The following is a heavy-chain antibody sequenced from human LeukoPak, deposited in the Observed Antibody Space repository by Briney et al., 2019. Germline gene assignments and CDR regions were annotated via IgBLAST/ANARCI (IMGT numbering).Heavy chain of an antibody. J-gene: IGHJ4*02. V-gene: IGHV4-39*01. D-gene: IGHD1-26*01. CDR2: IYYSGST. CDR3: ARQGRDSGSYYLVLDY. Sequence: SETLSLTCTVSGCSISSSSYYWGWIRQPPGRGRERIGSIYYSGSTYYNPAPKSRVSISFVKSKNQYSLKLSSVTAAATAVYYCARQGRDSGSYYLVLDYWGQGTLVTVSS. CDR1: GCSISSSSYY.